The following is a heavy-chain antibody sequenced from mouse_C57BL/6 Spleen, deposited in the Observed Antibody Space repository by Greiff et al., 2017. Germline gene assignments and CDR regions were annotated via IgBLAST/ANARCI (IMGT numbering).Heavy chain of an antibody. J-gene: IGHJ1*03. Sequence: QVQLQQPGAELVMPGASVKLSCKASGYTFTSYWMHWVKQRPGQGLEWIGEIDPSDSYTNYNQKFKGKSTLTVDKSSSTAYMQLSSLTSEDSAVYCCASGSSYWYFDVWGTGTTVTVSS. CDR2: IDPSDSYT. V-gene: IGHV1-69*01. CDR1: GYTFTSYW. CDR3: ASGSSYWYFDV. D-gene: IGHD1-1*01.